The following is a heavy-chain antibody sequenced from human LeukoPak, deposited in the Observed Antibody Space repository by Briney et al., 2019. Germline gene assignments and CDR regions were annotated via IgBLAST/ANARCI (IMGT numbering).Heavy chain of an antibody. Sequence: GGSLSLSCAASGFTFNSYALSWVRQAPGKGLEWVSDISGSGGGTYYADSVKGRFTISRDSSKSTLFLQMNSLRAEDTAVYYCARLNYNVLTAYYQYYFDYWGQGTLVTVSS. CDR2: ISGSGGGT. CDR3: ARLNYNVLTAYYQYYFDY. V-gene: IGHV3-23*01. CDR1: GFTFNSYA. D-gene: IGHD3-9*01. J-gene: IGHJ4*02.